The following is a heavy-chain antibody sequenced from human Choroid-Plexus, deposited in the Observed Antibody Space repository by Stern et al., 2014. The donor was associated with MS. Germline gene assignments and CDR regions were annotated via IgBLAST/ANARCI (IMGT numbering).Heavy chain of an antibody. CDR3: AKDRQYLTYFFDH. D-gene: IGHD2/OR15-2a*01. CDR1: GFTFGSCA. CDR2: VSYDGSNK. Sequence: VQLVESGGGVVPPGRPLRLSCVASGFTFGSCAMHWVRQAPGKGLEWVAGVSYDGSNKYYADSVKGRFTISRDNSQNTLYMQMSSLSPEDTAVYYCAKDRQYLTYFFDHWGQGSLVTVSS. V-gene: IGHV3-30*18. J-gene: IGHJ5*02.